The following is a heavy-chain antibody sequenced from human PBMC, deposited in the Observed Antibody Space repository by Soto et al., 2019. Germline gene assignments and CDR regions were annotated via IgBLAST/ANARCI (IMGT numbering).Heavy chain of an antibody. CDR2: ISYDGSNK. D-gene: IGHD4-4*01. J-gene: IGHJ2*01. CDR3: ARPLWRDDYNWGYFDL. Sequence: QVQLVESGGGVVQPGRSLRLSCAASGFTFSSYAMHWVRQVPGKWLEWVAVISYDGSNKYYADSVKGRFTISRDNSKNTLYLQMNSMRAEDTAVYYCARPLWRDDYNWGYFDLWGRGTLVTVSS. V-gene: IGHV3-30-3*01. CDR1: GFTFSSYA.